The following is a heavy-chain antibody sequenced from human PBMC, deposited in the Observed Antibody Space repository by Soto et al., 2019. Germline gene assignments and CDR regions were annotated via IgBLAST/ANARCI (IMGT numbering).Heavy chain of an antibody. CDR1: GGSFSGYY. D-gene: IGHD3-16*01. J-gene: IGHJ6*02. V-gene: IGHV4-34*01. CDR2: INHSGST. CDR3: ARDLGGTFDYYGMDV. Sequence: SETLSLTCAVYGGSFSGYYWSWIRQPPGKGLEWIGEINHSGSTNYNPSLKSRVTISVDTSKNQFSLKLSSVTAADTAVYYCARDLGGTFDYYGMDVWGQGTTVTVSS.